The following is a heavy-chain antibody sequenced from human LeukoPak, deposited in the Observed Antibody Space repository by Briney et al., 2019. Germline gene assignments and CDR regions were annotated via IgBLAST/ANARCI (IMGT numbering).Heavy chain of an antibody. V-gene: IGHV3-64D*06. CDR2: ISSNGGST. CDR1: GFTFSTSA. CDR3: VKLPYSDTSAYYVDC. D-gene: IGHD3-22*01. J-gene: IGHJ4*02. Sequence: PGGSLRLSCSASGFTFSTSAIHWVRQAPGKGLEYVSAISSNGGSTYYAGSVKGRFTISRDNSKNTLSLQMSSLRPEDTAVYYCVKLPYSDTSAYYVDCWGQGTLVTVSS.